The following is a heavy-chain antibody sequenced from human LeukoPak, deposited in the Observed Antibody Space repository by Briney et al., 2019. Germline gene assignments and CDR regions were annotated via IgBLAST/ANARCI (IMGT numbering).Heavy chain of an antibody. Sequence: SETLSLTCTVSGGSVSSGSYYWSWIRQPPGTGLEWIGYIYYSGSTNYNPSLKSRVTISVDTSKNQFSLKLSSVTAADTAVYYCARTSSVGATYYFDYWGQGTLVTVSS. CDR1: GGSVSSGSYY. CDR2: IYYSGST. D-gene: IGHD1-26*01. CDR3: ARTSSVGATYYFDY. J-gene: IGHJ4*02. V-gene: IGHV4-61*01.